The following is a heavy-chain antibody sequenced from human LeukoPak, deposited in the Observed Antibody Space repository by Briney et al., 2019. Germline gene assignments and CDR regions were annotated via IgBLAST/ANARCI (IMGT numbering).Heavy chain of an antibody. V-gene: IGHV3-7*03. Sequence: PGGSLRVSCAASGFIFSDYWMSWVRQAPGKGLEWVANIRQDGYDIYYVDSVKGRFTISRDNAKSSLYLQMDSLRAEDTAVYYCARGNSGNYYRYYFDYWGQGTLVTVSS. D-gene: IGHD1-26*01. CDR1: GFIFSDYW. J-gene: IGHJ4*02. CDR3: ARGNSGNYYRYYFDY. CDR2: IRQDGYDI.